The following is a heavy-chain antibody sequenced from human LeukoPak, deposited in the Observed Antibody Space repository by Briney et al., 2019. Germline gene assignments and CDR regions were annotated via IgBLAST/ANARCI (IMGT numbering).Heavy chain of an antibody. J-gene: IGHJ6*02. Sequence: ASVKVSCKVSGYTLTELSMHWVRQAPGKGLEWMGGFDPEDGETIYAQKFQGRVTMTEDTSTDTAYMELSSLRSEDTAVYYCARDLSNYDILTGQGYGMDVWGQGTTVTVSS. D-gene: IGHD3-9*01. CDR1: GYTLTELS. CDR3: ARDLSNYDILTGQGYGMDV. CDR2: FDPEDGET. V-gene: IGHV1-24*01.